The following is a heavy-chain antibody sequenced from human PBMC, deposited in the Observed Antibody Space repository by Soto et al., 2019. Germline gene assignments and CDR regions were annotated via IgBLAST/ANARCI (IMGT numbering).Heavy chain of an antibody. J-gene: IGHJ6*02. CDR2: TDPSDSDT. CDR3: ESDNYGSSPAYHYGLEV. CDR1: GHTFTTYW. V-gene: IGHV5-10-1*01. Sequence: GESLKSSFKGSGHTFTTYWIDWVRQMPVKGLEWMGRTDPSDSDTNYSPSFEGHVTMSADKSSNIAYLQWSSLKASDTAVYYCESDNYGSSPAYHYGLEVVGQEPTVTVSS. D-gene: IGHD4-17*01.